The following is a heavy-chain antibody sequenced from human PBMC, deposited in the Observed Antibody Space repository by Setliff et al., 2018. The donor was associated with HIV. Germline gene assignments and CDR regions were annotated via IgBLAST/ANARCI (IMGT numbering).Heavy chain of an antibody. CDR3: ARQTWEYYDTLTGYYRSPKNFDS. CDR2: IYYGGST. Sequence: PSETLSLTCTVSGGSISSSSYYWDWIRQPPGKGLEWIGSIYYGGSTYYNPSLKSRVAISVDTSKNQFSLKLSSVTAADTAIYYCARQTWEYYDTLTGYYRSPKNFDSWGQGTLVTVSS. J-gene: IGHJ4*02. D-gene: IGHD3-9*01. CDR1: GGSISSSSYY. V-gene: IGHV4-39*01.